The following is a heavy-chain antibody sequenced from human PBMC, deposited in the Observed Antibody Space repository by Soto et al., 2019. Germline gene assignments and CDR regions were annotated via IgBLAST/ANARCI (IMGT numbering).Heavy chain of an antibody. D-gene: IGHD3-3*01. V-gene: IGHV3-49*03. Sequence: GGSLRLSCTASGFTFGDYAMSWFRQAPGKGLEWVGFIRSKAYGGTTEYAASVKGRFTISRDDSKSIAYLQMNSLKTEDTAVYYCTRADPGDGQYYDFWSGYYGYYGMDVWGQGTTVTVSS. CDR1: GFTFGDYA. CDR2: IRSKAYGGTT. J-gene: IGHJ6*02. CDR3: TRADPGDGQYYDFWSGYYGYYGMDV.